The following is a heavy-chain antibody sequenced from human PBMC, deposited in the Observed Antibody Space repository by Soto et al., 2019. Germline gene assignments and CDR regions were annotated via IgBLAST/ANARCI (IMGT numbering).Heavy chain of an antibody. CDR2: IWFDGSNK. CDR1: GFTFSNYG. J-gene: IGHJ6*04. CDR3: ARDSSHYSYDFGL. D-gene: IGHD3-3*01. Sequence: QVQLVESGGGVVQPGRSLRLSCAASGFTFSNYGMHWVRQAPGKGLEWVAVIWFDGSNKYYSDSVKGRFTISRDDSKNTVYLQMDSLRAEDTAVYYCARDSSHYSYDFGLWGKGTTVTVSS. V-gene: IGHV3-33*01.